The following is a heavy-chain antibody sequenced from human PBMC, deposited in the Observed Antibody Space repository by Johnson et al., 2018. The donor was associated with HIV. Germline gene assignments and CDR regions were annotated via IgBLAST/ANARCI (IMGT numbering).Heavy chain of an antibody. CDR1: GFSVSNNY. Sequence: VQLVESGGGLVQPGGSLRLSCGASGFSVSNNYMNWVRQAPGKGLEWVSVIYRGGSTYYADSVKGRFTISRDNSKNTLYLQMNSLRVEDTAVYYCASEVRGVLDIWGQGTMVTVSS. V-gene: IGHV3-66*01. CDR3: ASEVRGVLDI. D-gene: IGHD3-10*01. CDR2: IYRGGST. J-gene: IGHJ3*02.